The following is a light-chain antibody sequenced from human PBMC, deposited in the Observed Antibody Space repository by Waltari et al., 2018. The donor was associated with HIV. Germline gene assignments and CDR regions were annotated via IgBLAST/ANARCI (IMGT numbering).Light chain of an antibody. CDR1: QSLDNNY. V-gene: IGKV3-20*01. J-gene: IGKJ1*01. Sequence: DIVLTQSPGTLSLSPGQTATLSCRASQSLDNNYLAWYQHRPGQAPRLLMYGAFRRAAGIPDRFSGSGSGTDFTLTINRLEPEDFAVYYCQQYATSWTFGQGTKVEIK. CDR3: QQYATSWT. CDR2: GAF.